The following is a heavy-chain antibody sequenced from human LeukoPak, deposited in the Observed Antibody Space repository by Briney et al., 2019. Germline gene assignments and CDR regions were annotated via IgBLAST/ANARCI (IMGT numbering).Heavy chain of an antibody. D-gene: IGHD1-26*01. J-gene: IGHJ5*02. CDR2: FDPEDGET. V-gene: IGHV1-24*01. CDR1: GSTLTELS. Sequence: ASVKVSCKVSGSTLTELSMHWVRQAPGKGLEWMGGFDPEDGETIYAQKFQGRVTMTEDTSTDAAYMELSSLRSEDTAVYYCATAYSGSTNWFDPWGQGTLVTVSS. CDR3: ATAYSGSTNWFDP.